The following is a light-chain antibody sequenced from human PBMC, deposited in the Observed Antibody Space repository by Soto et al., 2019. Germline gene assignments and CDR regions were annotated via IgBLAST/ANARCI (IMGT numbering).Light chain of an antibody. J-gene: IGKJ1*01. CDR3: QRYNTYSRT. V-gene: IGKV1-5*01. CDR1: QSISRY. Sequence: IQMTQSPSTLSASVGDRVTITCRASQSISRYLAWYQQKPGKAPKLLIYDASTLEGGVPSRFSGSGSGTEFTLTISSLQPDDFATYYCQRYNTYSRTFGQGTKVDIK. CDR2: DAS.